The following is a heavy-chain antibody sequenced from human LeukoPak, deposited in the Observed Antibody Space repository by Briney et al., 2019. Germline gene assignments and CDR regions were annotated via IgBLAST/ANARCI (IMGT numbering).Heavy chain of an antibody. CDR2: IRYDGSNK. CDR3: AKGSPHDY. V-gene: IGHV3-30*02. Sequence: GGSLRLSCAASGFTFSNYAMHWVHQAPGKGLEWVAFIRYDGSNKYYADSVKGRFTISRDNSKNALYLQMNSLRAEDTAVYYCAKGSPHDYWGQGALVTVSS. J-gene: IGHJ4*02. CDR1: GFTFSNYA.